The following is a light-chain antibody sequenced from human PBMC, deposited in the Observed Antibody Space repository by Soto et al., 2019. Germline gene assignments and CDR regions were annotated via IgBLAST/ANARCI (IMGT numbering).Light chain of an antibody. Sequence: DIQMTQSPSTLSASVGDRVTITCRASQSISSWLAWYQQKPGKAPKLLIYDASSLESGVPSRFSGIGSGTEFTLNISSLQPDDFATYYCQQYNSYSLLTFGGGTKVEIK. V-gene: IGKV1-5*01. CDR2: DAS. CDR1: QSISSW. CDR3: QQYNSYSLLT. J-gene: IGKJ4*02.